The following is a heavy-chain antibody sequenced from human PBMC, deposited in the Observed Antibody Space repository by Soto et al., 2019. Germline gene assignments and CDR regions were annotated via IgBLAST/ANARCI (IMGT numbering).Heavy chain of an antibody. CDR2: IYYSGST. CDR3: ARDQGVGPMVRGVVDAFDI. Sequence: SETLSLTCTVSGGSISSGGYYWSWIRQHPGKGLEWIGYIYYSGSTYYNPSLKSRVTISVDTSKNQFSLKLSSVTAADTAVYYCARDQGVGPMVRGVVDAFDIWGQGTMVTVSS. CDR1: GGSISSGGYY. V-gene: IGHV4-31*03. D-gene: IGHD3-10*01. J-gene: IGHJ3*02.